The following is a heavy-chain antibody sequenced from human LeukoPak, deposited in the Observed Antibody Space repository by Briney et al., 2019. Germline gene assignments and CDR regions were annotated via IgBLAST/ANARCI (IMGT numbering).Heavy chain of an antibody. CDR3: ARDGEDIVVVPAAGDNWFDP. Sequence: NPGGSLRLSCAASGFTFSGYSMNWVRQAPGKGLEWVSSISSSSSYIYYADSVKGRFTISRDNAKNSLYLQMNSLRAEDTAVYYCARDGEDIVVVPAAGDNWFDPWGQGTLVTVSS. J-gene: IGHJ5*02. CDR1: GFTFSGYS. CDR2: ISSSSSYI. V-gene: IGHV3-21*01. D-gene: IGHD2-2*01.